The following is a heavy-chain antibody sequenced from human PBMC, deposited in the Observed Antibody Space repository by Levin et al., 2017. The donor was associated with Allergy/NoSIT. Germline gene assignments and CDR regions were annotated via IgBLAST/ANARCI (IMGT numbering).Heavy chain of an antibody. V-gene: IGHV3-23*01. CDR1: GFTFSSHA. Sequence: GGSLRLSCAASGFTFSSHAMSWVRQAPGKGLEWVSGIRGSGGSTYYADSVKDRFTISRDNFKNTVYLQMNSLRAEDTAVYYCAKTSEEGLRYCDYWGQGTPDTVSS. J-gene: IGHJ4*02. D-gene: IGHD3-16*01. CDR3: AKTSEEGLRYCDY. CDR2: IRGSGGST.